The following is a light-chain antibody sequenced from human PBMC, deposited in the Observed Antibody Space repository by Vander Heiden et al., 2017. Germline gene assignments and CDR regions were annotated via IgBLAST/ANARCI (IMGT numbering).Light chain of an antibody. V-gene: IGKV1-39*01. J-gene: IGKJ1*01. CDR3: QQSHTTLT. CDR1: ESIDRL. CDR2: ATS. Sequence: DIQMTQSPSSLSASVCDRVTLTRRASESIDRLLNWYQQKQGRAPQLLIDATSNLQGVVPSSFTGSGSGTDFTLTISSLQPEDFATYYCQQSHTTLTFGQGTKVEIK.